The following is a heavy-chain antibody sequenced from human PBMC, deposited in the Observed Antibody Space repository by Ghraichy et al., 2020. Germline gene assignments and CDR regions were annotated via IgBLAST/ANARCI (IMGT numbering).Heavy chain of an antibody. V-gene: IGHV4-34*01. D-gene: IGHD6-6*01. CDR3: AREGQLVRLHYFDY. J-gene: IGHJ4*02. Sequence: ESLNISCAIYGGSFSGYYWSWIRQPPGKGLEWIGEINHSGSTNYNPSLKSRVTISIDTSKNQFSLKLSSVTAADTAVYYCAREGQLVRLHYFDYWGQGTLVTVSS. CDR1: GGSFSGYY. CDR2: INHSGST.